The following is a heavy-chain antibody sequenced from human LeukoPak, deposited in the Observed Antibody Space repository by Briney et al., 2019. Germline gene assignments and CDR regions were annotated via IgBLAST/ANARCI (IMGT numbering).Heavy chain of an antibody. CDR3: ARGYSSGIYFKY. D-gene: IGHD3-10*01. Sequence: SETLSLTCTVYGASFSGHYWTWIRQPPGKGLEWIGEINPSGSTNYNPSLKSRVTISVDTSKNEFSLKLRSVTAADMAVYYCARGYSSGIYFKYWGQGALVTISS. CDR2: INPSGST. V-gene: IGHV4-34*01. CDR1: GASFSGHY. J-gene: IGHJ4*02.